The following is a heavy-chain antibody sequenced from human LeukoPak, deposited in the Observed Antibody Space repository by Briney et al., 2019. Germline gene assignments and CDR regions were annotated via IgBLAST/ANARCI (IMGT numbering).Heavy chain of an antibody. CDR2: IYYSGST. Sequence: SETLSLTCTVSGGSISSYYWSWIRQPPGKGLEWIGYIYYSGSTNYNPSLKSRVTISVDTSKNQFSLKLSSVTAADTAVYYCARTYYDLWSGVGPDGYYFDYWGQGTLVTVSS. CDR1: GGSISSYY. J-gene: IGHJ4*02. CDR3: ARTYYDLWSGVGPDGYYFDY. D-gene: IGHD3-3*01. V-gene: IGHV4-59*12.